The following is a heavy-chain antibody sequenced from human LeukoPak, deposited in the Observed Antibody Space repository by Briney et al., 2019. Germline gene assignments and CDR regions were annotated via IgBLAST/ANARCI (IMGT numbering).Heavy chain of an antibody. D-gene: IGHD3-16*01. J-gene: IGHJ6*02. CDR3: ARDGGIIRFGGQDV. CDR1: GLTFSSYW. CDR2: MNRDGSEK. V-gene: IGHV3-7*01. Sequence: GGSLRLSCAASGLTFSSYWMCWVRQAPGKGLEWVANMNRDGSEKNYVDSIKGRFTISRDNAANSLYLQMNSLRVEDTAAYYCARDGGIIRFGGQDVWGQGTTVIVS.